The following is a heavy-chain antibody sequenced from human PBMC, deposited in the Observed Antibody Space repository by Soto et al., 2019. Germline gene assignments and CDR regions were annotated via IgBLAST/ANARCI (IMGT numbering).Heavy chain of an antibody. V-gene: IGHV4-59*01. CDR1: GGSISSYY. CDR2: IYYSGST. CDR3: ARTNDILTGYYNWFDP. J-gene: IGHJ5*02. Sequence: PSETLSLTCTVSGGSISSYYWSWIRQPPGKGLEWIGYIYYSGSTNYNPSLKSRVTISVDTSKNQFSLKLSSVTAADTAVYYCARTNDILTGYYNWFDPWGQGTLVTVS. D-gene: IGHD3-9*01.